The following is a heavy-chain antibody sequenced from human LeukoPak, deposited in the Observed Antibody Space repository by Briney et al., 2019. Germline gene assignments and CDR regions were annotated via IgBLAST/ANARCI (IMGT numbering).Heavy chain of an antibody. CDR2: ISAYNGNT. D-gene: IGHD5-18*01. V-gene: IGHV1-18*01. J-gene: IGHJ4*02. CDR1: GYTFTSYG. Sequence: GASVKVSCKASGYTFTSYGISWVRQAPGQGLEWMGWISAYNGNTNYAQKLQGRVTMTTDTSTSTAYMELRSLRSDDTAVYYCARDTYVDTAMVTGIDYWGQGTLVTVSS. CDR3: ARDTYVDTAMVTGIDY.